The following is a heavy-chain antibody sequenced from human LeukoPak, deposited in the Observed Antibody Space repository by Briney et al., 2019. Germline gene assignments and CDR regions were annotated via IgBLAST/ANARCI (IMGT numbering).Heavy chain of an antibody. CDR1: GFTFSNYW. CDR3: ARPMISVMSLGADF. J-gene: IGHJ4*02. Sequence: GGSLRLSCAVSGFTFSNYWMHWVRQAPGKGLVWVSCISSDGSSTNYADSVKGRFSISRDNAKNTLYLHMNSLRAEDAALYYCARPMISVMSLGADFWGQGSLVTVSS. CDR2: ISSDGSST. D-gene: IGHD3/OR15-3a*01. V-gene: IGHV3-74*01.